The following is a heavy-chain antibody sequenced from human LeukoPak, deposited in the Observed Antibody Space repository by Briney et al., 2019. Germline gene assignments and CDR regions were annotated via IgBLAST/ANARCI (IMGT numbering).Heavy chain of an antibody. V-gene: IGHV3-23*01. J-gene: IGHJ4*02. CDR2: ISSSSGST. CDR1: GFTFSSYA. CDR3: AKVPYSSSWYFFDY. D-gene: IGHD6-13*01. Sequence: GGSLRLSCAASGFTFSSYAMSWVRQAPGKGLEWVSGISSSSGSTYYADSVKGRFTISRDNSKNTLFLQMNSLRAGDTAVYYCAKVPYSSSWYFFDYWGQGTLVTVSS.